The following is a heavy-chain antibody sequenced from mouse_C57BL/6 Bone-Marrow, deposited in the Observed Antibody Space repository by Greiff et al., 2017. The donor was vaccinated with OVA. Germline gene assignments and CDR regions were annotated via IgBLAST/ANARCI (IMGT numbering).Heavy chain of an antibody. Sequence: VQLQQSGAALVKPGASVKISCKASGYAFSSYWMNWVKQRPGKGLEWIGQIYPGDGDTNYNGKFKGKATLTADKSSSTAYMQLSSLTSEDSTVYFCARRTACARDYWGQGTSVTVSS. J-gene: IGHJ4*01. V-gene: IGHV1-80*01. CDR2: IYPGDGDT. D-gene: IGHD1-2*01. CDR1: GYAFSSYW. CDR3: ARRTACARDY.